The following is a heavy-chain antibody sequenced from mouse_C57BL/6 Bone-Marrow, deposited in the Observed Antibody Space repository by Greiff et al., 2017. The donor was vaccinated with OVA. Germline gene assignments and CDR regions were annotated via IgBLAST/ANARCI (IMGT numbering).Heavy chain of an antibody. CDR3: ARGKVYYYGYYFDY. D-gene: IGHD1-1*01. Sequence: QVQLQQPGTELVKPGASVKLSCKASGYTFTSYWMHWVKQRPGQGLEWIGNINPSNGGTNYNEKFKSKATLTVDKSSSTAYMQLSRLTSEDSAVYYCARGKVYYYGYYFDYWGQGTTLTVSS. CDR2: INPSNGGT. J-gene: IGHJ2*01. V-gene: IGHV1-53*01. CDR1: GYTFTSYW.